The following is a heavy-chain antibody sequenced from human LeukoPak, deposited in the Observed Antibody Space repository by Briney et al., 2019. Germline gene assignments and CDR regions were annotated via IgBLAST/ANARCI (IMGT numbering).Heavy chain of an antibody. CDR3: TREEEASVGFDY. CDR2: ISYDGSNE. Sequence: GGSLRLSCAASGSTFSVYGMHWVRQAPGKGLGWVAGISYDGSNEYYADSVKGRFTISRDNSKDTLYLQMSSLRAEDTAAYYCTREEEASVGFDYWGQGTLVTVSS. V-gene: IGHV3-30-3*01. D-gene: IGHD2-15*01. CDR1: GSTFSVYG. J-gene: IGHJ4*02.